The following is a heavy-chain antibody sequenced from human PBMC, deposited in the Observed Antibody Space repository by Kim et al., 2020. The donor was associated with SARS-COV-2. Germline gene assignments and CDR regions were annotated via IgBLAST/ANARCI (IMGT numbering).Heavy chain of an antibody. CDR3: ARDLKIARSNVGTSWFDP. Sequence: SETLSLTCAVSGGSISSSNWWSWVRQPPGKGLEWIGEIYHSGSTNYNPSLKSRVTISVDKSKNQFSLKLSSVTAADTAVYYCARDLKIARSNVGTSWFDPWGQGTLVTVSS. J-gene: IGHJ5*02. CDR2: IYHSGST. V-gene: IGHV4-4*02. CDR1: GGSISSSNW. D-gene: IGHD4-4*01.